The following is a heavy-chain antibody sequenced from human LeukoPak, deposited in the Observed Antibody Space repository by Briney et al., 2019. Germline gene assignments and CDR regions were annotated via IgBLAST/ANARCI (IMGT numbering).Heavy chain of an antibody. CDR3: ASLYTGN. CDR2: IYYSGSS. D-gene: IGHD1-14*01. J-gene: IGHJ4*02. Sequence: PSETLSLTCTVSGGSISGSTYYWGWIRQPPGKGLEWIGTIYYSGSSYYNPSLKSRVTISLDTSKNQFSLNLNSVTAADTAVYYCASLYTGNWGQGTLVTVSS. V-gene: IGHV4-39*07. CDR1: GGSISGSTYY.